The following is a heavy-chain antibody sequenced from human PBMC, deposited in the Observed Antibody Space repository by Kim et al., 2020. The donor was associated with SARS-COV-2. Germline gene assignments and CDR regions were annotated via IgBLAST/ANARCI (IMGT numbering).Heavy chain of an antibody. V-gene: IGHV3-9*01. CDR3: AKDIYGDYGGGWFDP. CDR2: ISWNSGSI. Sequence: GGSLRLSCAASGFTFGDYAMHWVRQAPGKGLEWVSGISWNSGSIGYADSVKGRFTISRDNAKNSLYLQMNSLRAEDTALYYCAKDIYGDYGGGWFDPWGQGTLVTVSS. D-gene: IGHD4-17*01. J-gene: IGHJ5*02. CDR1: GFTFGDYA.